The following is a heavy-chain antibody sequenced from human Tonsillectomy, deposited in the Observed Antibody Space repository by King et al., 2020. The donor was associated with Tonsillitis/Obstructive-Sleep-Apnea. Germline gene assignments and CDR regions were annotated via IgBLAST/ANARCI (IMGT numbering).Heavy chain of an antibody. J-gene: IGHJ6*03. CDR3: AKDTGRLLTLYMDV. V-gene: IGHV3-9*01. Sequence: VQLVESGGALVQPGRSLRLSCAASGFTFDDYAMHWVRQAPGKGLEWVSGITWNSGDIGYADSVKGRFTISRDNAKNSLYLQMNSLRAEDTALYYCAKDTGRLLTLYMDVWGKGTTVTVPS. CDR2: ITWNSGDI. D-gene: IGHD3-3*01. CDR1: GFTFDDYA.